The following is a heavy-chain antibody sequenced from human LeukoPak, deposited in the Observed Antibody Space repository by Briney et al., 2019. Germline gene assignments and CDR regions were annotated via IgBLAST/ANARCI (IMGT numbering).Heavy chain of an antibody. V-gene: IGHV3-23*01. D-gene: IGHD3-10*02. Sequence: GGSLRLSCAASGFTFSSNAMSWVRQAPGKGLEWVSAISATGVNTHSADSVKGRFTISRDSSKNTLYLQMNSLRAEDTAIYYCAKDSGMFSNWGQGTLVTVSS. CDR2: ISATGVNT. CDR3: AKDSGMFSN. CDR1: GFTFSSNA. J-gene: IGHJ4*02.